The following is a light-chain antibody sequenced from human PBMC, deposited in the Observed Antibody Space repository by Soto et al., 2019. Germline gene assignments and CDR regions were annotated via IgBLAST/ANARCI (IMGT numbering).Light chain of an antibody. CDR2: DAS. Sequence: DFQLTQSPSTLSASVGDRVTITCRASQNIRSRLAWFQEKPGTAPKLLIYDASSLESGVPQRFSGSGSWTEFTLPISSLQTDDFSTDYCQQYHSYWTFGQGTKVE. J-gene: IGKJ1*01. CDR3: QQYHSYWT. CDR1: QNIRSR. V-gene: IGKV1-5*01.